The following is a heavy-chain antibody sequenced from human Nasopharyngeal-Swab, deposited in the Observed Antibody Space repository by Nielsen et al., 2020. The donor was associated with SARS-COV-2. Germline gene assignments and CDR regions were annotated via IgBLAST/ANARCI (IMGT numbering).Heavy chain of an antibody. J-gene: IGHJ6*02. CDR3: ARLNYDFVGLYGVDV. CDR2: IYYTGST. V-gene: IGHV4-39*01. Sequence: SETLSLTCTVSGGSISSHSYYWAWIRKPPGKGPEWIGHIYYTGSTHYNPSLRSRVTTSVDTSKNQFSLELSSVTAADTGVYFCARLNYDFVGLYGVDVWCQGTTVTVSS. CDR1: GGSISSHSYY. D-gene: IGHD3-3*01.